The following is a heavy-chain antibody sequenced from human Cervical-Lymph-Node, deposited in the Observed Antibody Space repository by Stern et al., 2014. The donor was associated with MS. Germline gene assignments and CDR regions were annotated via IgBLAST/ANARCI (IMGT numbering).Heavy chain of an antibody. V-gene: IGHV1-69*06. D-gene: IGHD3-22*01. CDR2: IIPIFGTA. Sequence: VQLVESGAEVKKPGSSVKVSCKASGGTFSSYAISWVRQAPGQGLEWMGGIIPIFGTANYARKFQGRVTITADKSTSTAYMELSSLRSEDTAVYYCAREGAYYDSSGQNWFDPWGQGTLVTVSS. CDR3: AREGAYYDSSGQNWFDP. J-gene: IGHJ5*02. CDR1: GGTFSSYA.